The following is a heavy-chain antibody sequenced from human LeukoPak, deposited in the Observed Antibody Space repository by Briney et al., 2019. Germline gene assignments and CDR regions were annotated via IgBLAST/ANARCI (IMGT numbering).Heavy chain of an antibody. CDR2: IIPILGIA. V-gene: IGHV1-69*04. CDR3: ARLPLYSGTNADPFDI. D-gene: IGHD1-26*01. CDR1: GGTFSSYA. Sequence: SVKVSCKASGGTFSSYATSWVRQAPGQGLGWMGRIIPILGIANYAQKFQGRVTITADKSTSTAYMELSSLRSEDTAVYYCARLPLYSGTNADPFDIWGRGTMVTVSS. J-gene: IGHJ3*02.